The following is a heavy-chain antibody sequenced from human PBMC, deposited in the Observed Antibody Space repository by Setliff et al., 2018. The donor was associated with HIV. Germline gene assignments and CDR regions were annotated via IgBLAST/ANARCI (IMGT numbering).Heavy chain of an antibody. CDR1: SDSISSGSYY. CDR3: ARRTFGSGRIDP. J-gene: IGHJ5*02. V-gene: IGHV4-61*02. CDR2: IHTSGST. D-gene: IGHD3-16*01. Sequence: LSLTCSVSSDSISSGSYYWSWIRLPAGKGPEWIGLIHTSGSTNYNPSLKSRLTISIDTSKNQFSLKLNSVTATDTAVYYCARRTFGSGRIDPWGQGTLVTVSS.